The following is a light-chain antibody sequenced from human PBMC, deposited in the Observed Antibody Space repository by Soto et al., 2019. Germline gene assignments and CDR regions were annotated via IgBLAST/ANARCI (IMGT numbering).Light chain of an antibody. CDR1: ERIYSAY. V-gene: IGKV3-20*01. Sequence: EVVLTQSPGTLCLSRGERATLSCRASERIYSAYLGWYQQKPGQAPRLLIYGTSSRATGISDRFSGSGSGTDFTLTISRLEPEDFAVYYCQQYGNSPITFGQGTRLEI. J-gene: IGKJ5*01. CDR2: GTS. CDR3: QQYGNSPIT.